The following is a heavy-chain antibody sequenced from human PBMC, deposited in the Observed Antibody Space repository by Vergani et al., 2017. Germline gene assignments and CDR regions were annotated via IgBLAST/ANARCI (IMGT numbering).Heavy chain of an antibody. CDR1: GFTFSDYY. J-gene: IGHJ6*02. Sequence: VQLVESGGGLVQPGRSLRLSCAASGFTFSDYYMSWIRQAPGKGLEWVAVISYDGSNKYYADSVKGRFTISRDNSKNTLYLQMNSLRAEDTAVYYCARDIVVVTAIRYYYYGMDVWGQGTTVTVSS. D-gene: IGHD2-21*02. CDR2: ISYDGSNK. V-gene: IGHV3-30-3*01. CDR3: ARDIVVVTAIRYYYYGMDV.